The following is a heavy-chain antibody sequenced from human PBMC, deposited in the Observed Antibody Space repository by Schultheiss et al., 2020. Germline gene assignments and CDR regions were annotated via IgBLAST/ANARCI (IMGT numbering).Heavy chain of an antibody. CDR2: INHSGST. J-gene: IGHJ4*02. CDR3: ARETYYYDSSGYYPLDY. D-gene: IGHD3-22*01. CDR1: GGSISSGGYY. V-gene: IGHV4-39*07. Sequence: SETLSLTCTVSGGSISSGGYYWSWIRQHPGKGLEWIGEINHSGSTYYNPSLKSRVTISVDRSKNQFSLKLSSVTAADTAVYYCARETYYYDSSGYYPLDYWGQGTLVTVSA.